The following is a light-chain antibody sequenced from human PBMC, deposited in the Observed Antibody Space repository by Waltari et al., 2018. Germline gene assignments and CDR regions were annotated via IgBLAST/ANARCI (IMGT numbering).Light chain of an antibody. CDR3: QHYVRLPAT. J-gene: IGKJ1*01. V-gene: IGKV3-20*01. Sequence: IVFTQSPGSMSSSPGERVTLSCRAIQSVSRALAWYQQKPGQPPRLLIFGESNRATGIPDRFSGSGSGTDFSLTISRLEPEDFAVYYCQHYVRLPATFGQGTKVEIK. CDR1: QSVSRA. CDR2: GES.